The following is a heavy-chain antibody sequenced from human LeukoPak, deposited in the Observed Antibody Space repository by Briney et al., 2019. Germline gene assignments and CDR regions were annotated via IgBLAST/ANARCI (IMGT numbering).Heavy chain of an antibody. CDR3: AKTLRKVGPNVFFDC. CDR2: ISGSAHKI. V-gene: IGHV3-23*01. J-gene: IGHJ4*02. D-gene: IGHD1-26*01. CDR1: GFTFSNYA. Sequence: GGSLRLSCVASGFTFSNYAMSWVRQAPEKGLDWVSVISGSAHKIRYADSVKGRFTISRDNSESTLYLQMNSLRAEDTAVYYCAKTLRKVGPNVFFDCWGQGTLVTVSS.